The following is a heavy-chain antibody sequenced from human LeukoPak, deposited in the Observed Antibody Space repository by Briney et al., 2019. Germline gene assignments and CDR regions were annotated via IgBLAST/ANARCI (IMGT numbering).Heavy chain of an antibody. CDR2: INHSGST. D-gene: IGHD1-26*01. V-gene: IGHV4-34*01. J-gene: IGHJ4*02. Sequence: TSETLSLTCAVYGGSFSGYYWSWIRQPPGKGLEWIGEINHSGSTNYNPSLKSRVTISVDTSKNQFSLKLSSVTAADTAVYYCANKWSGSFDYWGQGTLVTVSS. CDR3: ANKWSGSFDY. CDR1: GGSFSGYY.